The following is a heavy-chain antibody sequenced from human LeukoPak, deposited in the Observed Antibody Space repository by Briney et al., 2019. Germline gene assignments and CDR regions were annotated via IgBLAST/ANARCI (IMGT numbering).Heavy chain of an antibody. D-gene: IGHD6-19*01. CDR2: INPSGGST. CDR3: ARDEPSYSSGYYKGWFDP. J-gene: IGHJ5*02. CDR1: GYTFTSFY. Sequence: ASVKVSCKASGYTFTSFYMHWVRQAPGQGLEWMGIINPSGGSTSYAQKFQGRVTMTKDTSTTTVYMELSSLRSEDTAVYYCARDEPSYSSGYYKGWFDPWGRGTLVTVSS. V-gene: IGHV1-46*01.